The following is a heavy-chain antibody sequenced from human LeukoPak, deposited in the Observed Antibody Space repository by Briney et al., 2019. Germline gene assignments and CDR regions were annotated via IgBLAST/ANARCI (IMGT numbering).Heavy chain of an antibody. V-gene: IGHV4-39*01. Sequence: SETLSLTCTVSGGSISSSSYYWGWIRQPPGKGLEWIGSIYYSGSTYYNPSLKSRVTISVDTSKNQFSLKLSSVTAADTAVYYCARHTRPNYYDSSGYARYYFDYWGQGTRVTVSS. CDR1: GGSISSSSYY. CDR2: IYYSGST. J-gene: IGHJ4*02. D-gene: IGHD3-22*01. CDR3: ARHTRPNYYDSSGYARYYFDY.